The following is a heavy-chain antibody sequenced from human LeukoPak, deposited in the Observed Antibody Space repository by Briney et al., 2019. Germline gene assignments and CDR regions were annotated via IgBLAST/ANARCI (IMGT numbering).Heavy chain of an antibody. J-gene: IGHJ3*02. CDR1: GGSISSSNW. D-gene: IGHD3-22*01. CDR3: ARGPYSYDSSGAFDI. Sequence: SETLSLTCAVSGGSISSSNWWSWVRQPPGKGLEWIGEIYHSGSTNYNPSLKSRVTISVDKSKNQFSLKLSSVTAADTAVYFCARGPYSYDSSGAFDIWGQGTMVTVSS. CDR2: IYHSGST. V-gene: IGHV4-4*02.